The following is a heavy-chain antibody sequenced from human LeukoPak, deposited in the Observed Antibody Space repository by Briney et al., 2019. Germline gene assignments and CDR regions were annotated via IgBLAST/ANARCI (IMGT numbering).Heavy chain of an antibody. CDR3: TKGAWLDY. Sequence: GGSLRLSREASGFNFRTYDMTWVRQAPGKGLDWVSVIIGSDGSTYYADSVRGRFTISRDYSKNTLYLQMDSLRADDTAVYYCTKGAWLDYWGHGTLVTVS. D-gene: IGHD6-19*01. J-gene: IGHJ4*01. CDR2: IIGSDGST. V-gene: IGHV3-23*01. CDR1: GFNFRTYD.